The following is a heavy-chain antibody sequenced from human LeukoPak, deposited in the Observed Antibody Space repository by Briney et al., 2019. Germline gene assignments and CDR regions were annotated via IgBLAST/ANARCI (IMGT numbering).Heavy chain of an antibody. CDR3: ARDLVPGGFDY. V-gene: IGHV3-30*19. J-gene: IGHJ4*02. CDR2: ISYDGSNK. Sequence: GGSLRLSCAASGFTFSSYGMHWVRQAPGKGLEWVAVISYDGSNKYYADSVKGRFTISRDNSKNTLYLQMNSLRAEDTAVYYCARDLVPGGFDYWGQGTLVTVSS. CDR1: GFTFSSYG. D-gene: IGHD2-8*02.